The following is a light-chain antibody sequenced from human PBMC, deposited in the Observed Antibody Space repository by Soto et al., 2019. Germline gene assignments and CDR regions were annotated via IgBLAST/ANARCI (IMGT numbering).Light chain of an antibody. Sequence: EIVMTQSPATLSVSPGERATLSCRASQSVGNNLAWYQQKPGQTPRLRFYGASTRATGLPARFSGSGSGTEFTRTISRLQSEDFEVYYCQQYDNWHTFGQGTRLEIK. CDR2: GAS. CDR1: QSVGNN. J-gene: IGKJ5*01. CDR3: QQYDNWHT. V-gene: IGKV3-15*01.